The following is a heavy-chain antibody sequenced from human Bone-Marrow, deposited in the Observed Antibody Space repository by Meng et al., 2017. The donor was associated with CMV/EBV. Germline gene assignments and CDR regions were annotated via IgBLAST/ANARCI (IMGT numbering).Heavy chain of an antibody. J-gene: IGHJ4*02. V-gene: IGHV1-46*04. Sequence: ASVKVSCKASGYTFTSYYMHWVRQAPGQGLEWMGIINPSGGSTSYADSVKGRFTISRDNAKNTLYLQMNSLRAEDTAVYYCARVFPLGYCSGGSCGWGQGTLVTVSS. D-gene: IGHD2-15*01. CDR2: INPSGGST. CDR3: ARVFPLGYCSGGSCG. CDR1: GYTFTSYY.